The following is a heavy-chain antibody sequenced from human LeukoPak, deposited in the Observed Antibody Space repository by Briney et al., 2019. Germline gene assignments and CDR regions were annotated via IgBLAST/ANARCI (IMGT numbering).Heavy chain of an antibody. Sequence: ASVKVSCKASGYTFTSYGISWVRQAPGQGLEWMGWISAYNGNTNYAQKLQGRVTMATDTSTSTAYMELRSLRSDDTAVYYCARAQLYYYGSDGVRIDYMDVWGKGTTVTVSS. J-gene: IGHJ6*03. CDR2: ISAYNGNT. V-gene: IGHV1-18*01. D-gene: IGHD3-10*01. CDR3: ARAQLYYYGSDGVRIDYMDV. CDR1: GYTFTSYG.